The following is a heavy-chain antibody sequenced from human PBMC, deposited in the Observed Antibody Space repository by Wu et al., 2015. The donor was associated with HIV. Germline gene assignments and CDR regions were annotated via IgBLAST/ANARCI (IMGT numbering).Heavy chain of an antibody. CDR3: IRARYRSSVYKDAFAI. J-gene: IGHJ3*02. CDR2: IIPILNTA. CDR1: GDTFSSSA. Sequence: QVQLVQSGAESLKKPGSSVKISCRASGDTFSSSAINWVRQAPGQGLEWMGRIIPILNTADYAQQFQGRVTITADESTNTAYLDLGNLRSEDTAIYHCIRARYRSSVYKDAFAIWGQGTLVTVSS. V-gene: IGHV1-69*13. D-gene: IGHD2-2*01.